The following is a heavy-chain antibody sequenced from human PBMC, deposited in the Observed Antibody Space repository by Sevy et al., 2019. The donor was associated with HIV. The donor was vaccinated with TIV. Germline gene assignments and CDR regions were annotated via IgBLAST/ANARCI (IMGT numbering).Heavy chain of an antibody. J-gene: IGHJ4*02. CDR2: IKQGGSET. Sequence: GGSLRLSCAASGFTFGDYWLTWVRQVPGKGLEWVANIKQGGSETFYANSVKGLSSISRDNAKNSLYLQMNSLSAEDTSVYYCARCQPYNYYHDGAVYYGLLFDHWGQGALVTVSS. CDR3: ARCQPYNYYHDGAVYYGLLFDH. CDR1: GFTFGDYW. V-gene: IGHV3-7*01. D-gene: IGHD3-9*01.